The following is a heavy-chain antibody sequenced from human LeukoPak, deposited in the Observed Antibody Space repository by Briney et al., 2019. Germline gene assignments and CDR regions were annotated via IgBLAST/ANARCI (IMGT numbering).Heavy chain of an antibody. CDR3: ARLQGSSLSKAPFDP. J-gene: IGHJ5*02. CDR2: IKQDGSEK. CDR1: GFTFSSYW. Sequence: GGSLRLSCAASGFTFSSYWMNWVRQAPGKGLEWVANIKQDGSEKKYVDSVKGRFTISRDNAKNSLYLQMNSLRSEDTAVYYCARLQGSSLSKAPFDPWGQGTLVTVSS. D-gene: IGHD6-13*01. V-gene: IGHV3-7*01.